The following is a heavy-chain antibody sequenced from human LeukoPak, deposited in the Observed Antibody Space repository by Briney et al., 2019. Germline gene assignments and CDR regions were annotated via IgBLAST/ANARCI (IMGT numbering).Heavy chain of an antibody. CDR2: IIPSFGTA. D-gene: IGHD3-22*01. V-gene: IGHV1-69*05. Sequence: SVKVSCKASGGTFSSYAISWGRQAPGEGVEWMGGIIPSFGTANYAQKFKGRVTITTDKSTSRAYMELSSLRSEDTAVHYCARGRTYYYDSSGYGAFDIWGQGTMVTVPS. CDR1: GGTFSSYA. J-gene: IGHJ3*02. CDR3: ARGRTYYYDSSGYGAFDI.